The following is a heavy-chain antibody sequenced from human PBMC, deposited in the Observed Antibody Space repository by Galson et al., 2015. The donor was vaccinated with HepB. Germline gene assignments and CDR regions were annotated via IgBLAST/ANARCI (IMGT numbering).Heavy chain of an antibody. D-gene: IGHD3-22*01. CDR3: ARRMRYYDSSGYYYGYYFDY. Sequence: SETLSLTCAVYGGSFSGYYWSWIRQPPWKGLEWIGEINHSGSTNYNPSLKSRVTISVDTSKNQFSLKLSSVTAADTAVYYCARRMRYYDSSGYYYGYYFDYWGQGTLVTVSS. J-gene: IGHJ4*02. V-gene: IGHV4-34*01. CDR2: INHSGST. CDR1: GGSFSGYY.